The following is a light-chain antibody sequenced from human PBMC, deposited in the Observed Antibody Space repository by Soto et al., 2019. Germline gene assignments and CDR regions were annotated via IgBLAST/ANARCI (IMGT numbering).Light chain of an antibody. CDR3: HQYGSPPGT. J-gene: IGKJ1*01. CDR2: GAS. CDR1: QRVTSNY. Sequence: ENVLTQSPGTLSLSPGERATLSCRASQRVTSNYLAWYQQKPGQAPRLLIFGASIRDTGIPNRFSGSGSGTYFTLTISRLEAEYFADYYCHQYGSPPGTFGQGTKVEI. V-gene: IGKV3-20*01.